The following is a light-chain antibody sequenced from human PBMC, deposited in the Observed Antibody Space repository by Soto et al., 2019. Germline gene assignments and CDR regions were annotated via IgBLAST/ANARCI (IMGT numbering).Light chain of an antibody. CDR2: EVS. CDR3: SSFTSSSTQV. CDR1: SSDVGGYNY. J-gene: IGLJ1*01. Sequence: QSALTQPASVSGSPGQSITISCTGTSSDVGGYNYVSWYQQHPGKVPKLMIYEVSNRPSGVVNCFSGSKSGNTASLTISGLQAEDEADYYCSSFTSSSTQVFGTGTQLTVL. V-gene: IGLV2-14*01.